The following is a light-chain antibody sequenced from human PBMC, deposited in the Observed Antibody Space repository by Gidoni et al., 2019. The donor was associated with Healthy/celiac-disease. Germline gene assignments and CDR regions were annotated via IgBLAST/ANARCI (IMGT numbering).Light chain of an antibody. V-gene: IGKV3-15*01. J-gene: IGKJ1*01. CDR3: QQYNNWPRT. Sequence: EIVMTQSPATLSVSPGERATLSCRASQIVSSNLAWYQQNPGQAPRLLIYGASTRATGIPARFSGSGSGTEFTLTISSLQSEDFACYYCQQYNNWPRTFGQGTKVEIK. CDR1: QIVSSN. CDR2: GAS.